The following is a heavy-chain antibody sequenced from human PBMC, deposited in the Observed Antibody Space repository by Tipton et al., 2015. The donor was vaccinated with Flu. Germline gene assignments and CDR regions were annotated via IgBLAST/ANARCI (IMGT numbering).Heavy chain of an antibody. Sequence: QLVQSGAEVKKPGSSVKVSCKASGGTFSSYGLSWVRQAPGQGLEWLGKITPILDITIYSQSVQGRVTFSADKSTNTAYMELSSLRYDDTAIYYCAREWLQSFDTWCQGALVTVSS. CDR3: AREWLQSFDT. D-gene: IGHD5-24*01. J-gene: IGHJ5*02. CDR1: GGTFSSYG. CDR2: ITPILDIT. V-gene: IGHV1-69*09.